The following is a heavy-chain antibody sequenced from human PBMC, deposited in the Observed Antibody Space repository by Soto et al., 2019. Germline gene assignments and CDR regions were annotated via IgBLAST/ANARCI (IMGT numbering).Heavy chain of an antibody. CDR2: ISAYNGNT. V-gene: IGHV1-18*01. D-gene: IGHD3-10*01. Sequence: ASVKVSCKASGYTVTSYGISWVRQAPGQGLEWMGWISAYNGNTNYAQKLQGRVTMTTDTSTSTAYMELRSLRSDDTAVYYCATTRSAYYGSGSLDYWGQGTLVTVSS. CDR3: ATTRSAYYGSGSLDY. CDR1: GYTVTSYG. J-gene: IGHJ4*02.